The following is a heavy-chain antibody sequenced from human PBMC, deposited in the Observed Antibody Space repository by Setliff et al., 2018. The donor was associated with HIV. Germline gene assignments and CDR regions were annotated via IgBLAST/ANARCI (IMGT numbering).Heavy chain of an antibody. CDR1: GYSISSGFY. D-gene: IGHD2-8*01. CDR3: ARDAPTVYANGWFDP. V-gene: IGHV4-38-2*02. Sequence: SETLSLTCAVSGYSISSGFYWGWIRQPPGKGLEWIGSIYHSGSTYYNPSLRSRVTISVDTSKNQFSLKLSSVTAADTAVYYCARDAPTVYANGWFDPWGRGTLVTVSS. J-gene: IGHJ5*02. CDR2: IYHSGST.